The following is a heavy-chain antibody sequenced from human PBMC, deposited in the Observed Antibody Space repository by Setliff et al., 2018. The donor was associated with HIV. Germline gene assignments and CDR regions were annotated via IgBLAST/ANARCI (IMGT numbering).Heavy chain of an antibody. V-gene: IGHV4-34*01. D-gene: IGHD5-12*01. CDR2: INHSGST. CDR3: ARQGDGYNLYHVYYFDY. CDR1: GGSISGYY. Sequence: PSETLSLTCTVSGGSISGYYWTWIRQPPGKGLEWIGEINHSGSTNYNPSLKSRVSISVDRSGNQFSLKLSSVTAADTAVYYCARQGDGYNLYHVYYFDYWGQGTLVTVSS. J-gene: IGHJ4*02.